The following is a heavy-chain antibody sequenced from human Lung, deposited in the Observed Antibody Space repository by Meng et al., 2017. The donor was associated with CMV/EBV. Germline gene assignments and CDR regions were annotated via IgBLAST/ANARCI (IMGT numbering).Heavy chain of an antibody. J-gene: IGHJ4*02. CDR2: VSDSGSA. V-gene: IGHV4-59*01. Sequence: SEMSLTCTISRASISSFYWSWIRQPPGKGLQWIGYVSDSGSAKYNPSLESRGTISRDRSRNQFYLNLNSVTAADTAMYFCARGTGTTQHYFDYWGPG. CDR1: RASISSFY. D-gene: IGHD1-1*01. CDR3: ARGTGTTQHYFDY.